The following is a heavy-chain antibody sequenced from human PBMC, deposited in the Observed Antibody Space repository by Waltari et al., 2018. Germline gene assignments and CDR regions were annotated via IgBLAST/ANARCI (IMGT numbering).Heavy chain of an antibody. CDR3: ARVSGYSFDY. CDR2: IYYSGST. J-gene: IGHJ4*02. CDR1: GGSISSHY. V-gene: IGHV4-59*11. Sequence: QVQLQESGPGLGKPSETLSLTCTGSGGSISSHYWSWIRPPPGKGLEWIGYIYYSGSTNYNPSLKSRVTISVDTSKNQFSLKLSSATAADTAVYYCARVSGYSFDYWGQGTLVTVSS. D-gene: IGHD6-13*01.